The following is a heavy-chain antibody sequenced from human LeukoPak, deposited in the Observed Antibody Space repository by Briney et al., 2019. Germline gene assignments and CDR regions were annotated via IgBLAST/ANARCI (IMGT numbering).Heavy chain of an antibody. V-gene: IGHV1-69*04. CDR1: GGTFSSYA. CDR3: ARGDSSGYSLSPPFDY. J-gene: IGHJ4*02. CDR2: IIPILGIA. Sequence: AASVKVSCKASGGTFSSYAISWVRQAPGQGLEWMGRIIPILGIANYAQKFQGRVTITADKSTSTAYMELSSLRSEDTAVYYCARGDSSGYSLSPPFDYWGQGTLSPSPQ. D-gene: IGHD3-22*01.